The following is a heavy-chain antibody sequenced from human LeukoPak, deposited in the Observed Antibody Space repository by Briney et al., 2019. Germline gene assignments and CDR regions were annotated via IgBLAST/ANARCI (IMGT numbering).Heavy chain of an antibody. Sequence: PSETLSLTCTVPGGSISSSSYYWGWIRQPPGKGLEWIGSIYYSGSTYYNPSLKSRVTISVDTSKNQFSLKLSSVTAADTAVYYCARDRHDYPIDYWGQGTLVTVSS. D-gene: IGHD4-11*01. CDR2: IYYSGST. J-gene: IGHJ4*02. CDR1: GGSISSSSYY. V-gene: IGHV4-39*07. CDR3: ARDRHDYPIDY.